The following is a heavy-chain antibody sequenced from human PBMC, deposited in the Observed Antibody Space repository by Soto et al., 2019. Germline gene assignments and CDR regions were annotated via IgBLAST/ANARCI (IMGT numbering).Heavy chain of an antibody. Sequence: SETLSLTCTVSGGSISSYYWSWIRQPPGKGLEWIGEIYHSGSTNYNPSLKSRVTISVDKSKNQFSLKLSSVTAADTAVYYCARLYMVRGVMDWFDPWGQGTLVTVSS. V-gene: IGHV4-59*12. D-gene: IGHD3-10*01. J-gene: IGHJ5*02. CDR3: ARLYMVRGVMDWFDP. CDR2: IYHSGST. CDR1: GGSISSYY.